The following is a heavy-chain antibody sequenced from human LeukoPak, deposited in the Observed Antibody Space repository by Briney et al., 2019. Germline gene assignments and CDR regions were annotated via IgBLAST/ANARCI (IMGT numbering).Heavy chain of an antibody. CDR2: INPNSGGT. CDR3: ARVRCSGGSCYSDY. J-gene: IGHJ4*02. Sequence: ASVKVSCKASGYTFTGYYMHWVRQAPGQGLEWMGWINPNSGGTNYAQKFQCRVTMTRDTSISTAYMELSRLRSDDTAVYYCARVRCSGGSCYSDYWGQGTLVTVSS. D-gene: IGHD2-15*01. CDR1: GYTFTGYY. V-gene: IGHV1-2*02.